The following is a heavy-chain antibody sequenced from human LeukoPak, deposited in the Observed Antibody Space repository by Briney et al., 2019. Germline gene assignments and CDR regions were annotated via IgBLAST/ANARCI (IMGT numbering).Heavy chain of an antibody. CDR1: GYTFTSYA. CDR2: INAGNGNT. V-gene: IGHV1-3*01. CDR3: ARSIAAANWYFDL. J-gene: IGHJ2*01. Sequence: GASVKVSCKASGYTFTSYAMHWVRQAPGQRLEWMGWINAGNGNTKYSQKFQGRVTITRDTSASTAYMELSSLRSEDTAVYYCARSIAAANWYFDLWGRGTLVTVSS. D-gene: IGHD6-13*01.